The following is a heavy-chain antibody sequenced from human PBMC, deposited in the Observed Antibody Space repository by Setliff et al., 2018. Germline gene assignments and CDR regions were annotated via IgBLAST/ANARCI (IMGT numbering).Heavy chain of an antibody. Sequence: GGSLRLSCEGSGFSFNNYAISWVRQLPGKRPEWVSSISGSGGRTYYADSVKGRFTVSRDNPRGTLYLQMNSLRAEDTALYYCANYEQRPRNLDYWGQGTLVTVSS. CDR1: GFSFNNYA. CDR2: ISGSGGRT. V-gene: IGHV3-23*01. D-gene: IGHD6-25*01. CDR3: ANYEQRPRNLDY. J-gene: IGHJ4*02.